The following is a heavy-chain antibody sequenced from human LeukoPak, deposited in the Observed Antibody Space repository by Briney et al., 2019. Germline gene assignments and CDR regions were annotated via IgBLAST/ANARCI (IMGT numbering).Heavy chain of an antibody. Sequence: PGGSLRLSCAASGFTFSSYSMNWVRQAPGEGLEWVSSISSSSSYIYYADSVNGGFTISRDNAKNSLYLQMNSLRAEDTAAYYCASTLAHLYDSGKGTDYWGQGTLVTVSS. J-gene: IGHJ4*02. CDR3: ASTLAHLYDSGKGTDY. CDR1: GFTFSSYS. D-gene: IGHD3-10*01. V-gene: IGHV3-21*01. CDR2: ISSSSSYI.